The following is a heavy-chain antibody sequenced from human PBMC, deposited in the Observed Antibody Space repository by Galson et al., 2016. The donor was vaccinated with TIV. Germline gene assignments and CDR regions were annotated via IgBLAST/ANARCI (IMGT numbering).Heavy chain of an antibody. CDR1: GFNFNYHP. D-gene: IGHD3/OR15-3a*01. V-gene: IGHV3-23*01. Sequence: SLRLSCAASGFNFNYHPMSWVRQAPGMGLQWVSAISRIGTRTYYADSVKGRFTISGDNSKNTVYLQMNSLRVEDTAVYYCAKDHLYDRADSWGGGSCMESWSQGTLVTVSS. CDR2: ISRIGTRT. CDR3: AKDHLYDRADSWGGGSCMES. J-gene: IGHJ5*02.